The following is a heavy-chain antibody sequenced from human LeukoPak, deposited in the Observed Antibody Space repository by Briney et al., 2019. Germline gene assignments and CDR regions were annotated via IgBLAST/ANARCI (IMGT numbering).Heavy chain of an antibody. CDR3: ARDRMYYYDSNPDY. D-gene: IGHD3-22*01. V-gene: IGHV1-2*02. J-gene: IGHJ4*02. CDR1: GGTFSSHA. CDR2: INPNSGGT. Sequence: AAVKVSCKASGGTFSSHAISWVRQAPGQGLEWMRWINPNSGGTNYAQKFQGRVTMTRDTSISTAYMELSRLRSDDTAVYYCARDRMYYYDSNPDYWGQGTLVTVSS.